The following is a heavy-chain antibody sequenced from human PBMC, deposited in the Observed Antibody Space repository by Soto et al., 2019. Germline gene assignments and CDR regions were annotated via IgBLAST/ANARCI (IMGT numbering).Heavy chain of an antibody. CDR3: AKGRMVYAIPFDY. CDR2: SDPRGEST. D-gene: IGHD2-8*01. J-gene: IGHJ4*02. CDR1: GFTFSSYF. Sequence: GASVKVSCKATGFTFSSYFIHWMRQAPGQGLEWMGLSDPRGESTTYAPNFQGRVTLTSDTSTSTVYMELNSLRAEDTAVYYCAKGRMVYAIPFDYWGQGTLVTVS. V-gene: IGHV1-46*01.